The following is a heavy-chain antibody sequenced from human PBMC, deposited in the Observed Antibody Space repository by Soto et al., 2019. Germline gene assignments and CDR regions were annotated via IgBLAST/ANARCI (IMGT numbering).Heavy chain of an antibody. J-gene: IGHJ5*02. V-gene: IGHV4-34*01. CDR1: GGSFSGYY. CDR2: INHSGST. CDR3: ARSGAAAGTRVRNWFDP. Sequence: PSETLSLTCAVYGGSFSGYYWSWIRQPPGKGLEWIGEINHSGSTNYNPSLKSRVTISVDTSKNQFSLKLSSVTAADTAVYYCARSGAAAGTRVRNWFDPWGQGTLVTVSS. D-gene: IGHD6-13*01.